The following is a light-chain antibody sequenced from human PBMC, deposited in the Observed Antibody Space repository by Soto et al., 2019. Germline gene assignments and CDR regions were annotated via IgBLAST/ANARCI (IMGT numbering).Light chain of an antibody. CDR2: KAS. CDR3: QQYNSYPYT. V-gene: IGKV1-5*03. CDR1: QSISSW. J-gene: IGKJ2*01. Sequence: DIQMTQSPSTLSASVGDRVTVTCRASQSISSWLAWYQQKPGKAPKLLIYKASSLETGVPSRFSGSGSGTEFTLTISSLQPDDFATYYCQQYNSYPYTFGQGTKLETK.